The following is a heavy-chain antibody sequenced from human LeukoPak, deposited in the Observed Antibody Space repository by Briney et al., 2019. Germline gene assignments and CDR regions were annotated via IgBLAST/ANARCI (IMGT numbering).Heavy chain of an antibody. CDR2: IIPIFGTA. V-gene: IGHV1-69*05. CDR1: GGTFSSYA. J-gene: IGHJ4*02. D-gene: IGHD1-26*01. Sequence: ASVKVSCEASGGTFSSYAISWVRQAPGQGLEWMGRIIPIFGTANYAQKFQGRVTITTDESTSTAYMELSSLRSEDTAVYYCAREGPTGDIDYWGQGTLVTVSS. CDR3: AREGPTGDIDY.